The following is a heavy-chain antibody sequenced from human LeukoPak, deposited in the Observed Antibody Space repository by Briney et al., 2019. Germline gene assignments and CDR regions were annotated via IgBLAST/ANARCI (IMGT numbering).Heavy chain of an antibody. V-gene: IGHV3-23*01. Sequence: GGSLRLSCAASGFTFSSYAMSWVRQAPGKGLEWVSAISGSGGSTYYADSVKGRFTISRDNSKNTLYLQMNSLRAEDTAVYYCAKGAGPYCGTTSCYNDYWGQGTLVTVSS. CDR2: ISGSGGST. CDR1: GFTFSSYA. CDR3: AKGAGPYCGTTSCYNDY. J-gene: IGHJ4*02. D-gene: IGHD2-2*01.